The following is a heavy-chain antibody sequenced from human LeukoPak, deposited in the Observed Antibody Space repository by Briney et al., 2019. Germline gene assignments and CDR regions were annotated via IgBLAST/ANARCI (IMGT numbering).Heavy chain of an antibody. CDR3: ARDLGYGSGSYFPNWFDP. J-gene: IGHJ5*02. CDR2: IIPIFGIA. D-gene: IGHD3-10*01. Sequence: SVKVSCEASGGTFSSYAISWVRQAPGQGLEWMGRIIPIFGIANYAQKFQGRVTITADKSTSTAYMELSSLRSEDTAVYYCARDLGYGSGSYFPNWFDPWGQGTLVTVSS. CDR1: GGTFSSYA. V-gene: IGHV1-69*04.